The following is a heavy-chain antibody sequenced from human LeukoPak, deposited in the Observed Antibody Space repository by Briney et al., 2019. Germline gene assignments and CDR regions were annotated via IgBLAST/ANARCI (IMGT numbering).Heavy chain of an antibody. Sequence: PSETLSLTCTVSGGSISSYYWSWIRQPAGKGLEWIGRIHTSGSTNYNPSLKSRVTMSGDTSKNQFSLKLSSVTAADTAVYYCARGGGSGWSYYYYYMDVWGKGTTVTISS. V-gene: IGHV4-4*07. J-gene: IGHJ6*03. CDR3: ARGGGSGWSYYYYYMDV. D-gene: IGHD6-19*01. CDR2: IHTSGST. CDR1: GGSISSYY.